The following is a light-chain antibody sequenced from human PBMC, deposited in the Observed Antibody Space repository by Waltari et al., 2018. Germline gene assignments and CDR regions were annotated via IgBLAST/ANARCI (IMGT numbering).Light chain of an antibody. Sequence: DIQMTQSPSSLSASVGDRVTITCRASQGTGNFLAWFHQKPGEVPKLLIYAISTLQSGVPSRFSCSGSATDFPLPISSLQPEDVGTYYCHKYNSAPWTFGPGTKVELK. J-gene: IGKJ1*01. CDR1: QGTGNF. CDR3: HKYNSAPWT. V-gene: IGKV1-27*01. CDR2: AIS.